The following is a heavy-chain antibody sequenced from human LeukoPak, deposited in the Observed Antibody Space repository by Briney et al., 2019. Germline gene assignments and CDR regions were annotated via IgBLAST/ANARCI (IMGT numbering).Heavy chain of an antibody. CDR2: IRYDGSNT. CDR1: GFTFSSYG. CDR3: AKDLYGSGSYQIRLFDY. Sequence: PGGSLRLSCAASGFTFSSYGTHWVRQAPGKGLEWVAFIRYDGSNTFYADSVKGRFTISRDNSKNTLYLQMNSLRAEDAAVYYCAKDLYGSGSYQIRLFDYWGQGTLVTVSS. J-gene: IGHJ4*02. V-gene: IGHV3-30*02. D-gene: IGHD3-10*01.